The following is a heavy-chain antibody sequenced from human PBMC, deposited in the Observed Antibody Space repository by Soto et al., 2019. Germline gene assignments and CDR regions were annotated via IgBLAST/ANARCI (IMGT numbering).Heavy chain of an antibody. CDR2: ISYDGSNK. CDR1: GFTFSSYC. V-gene: IGHV3-30*18. J-gene: IGHJ6*02. D-gene: IGHD5-12*01. CDR3: AKEVEMATPYYYYGMDV. Sequence: LXLSCAASGFTFSSYCMHWVRQAPGEGLEWVAVISYDGSNKYYADSVKGRFTISRDNSKNTLYLQMNSLRAEDTAVYYCAKEVEMATPYYYYGMDVWGQGPTVTVSS.